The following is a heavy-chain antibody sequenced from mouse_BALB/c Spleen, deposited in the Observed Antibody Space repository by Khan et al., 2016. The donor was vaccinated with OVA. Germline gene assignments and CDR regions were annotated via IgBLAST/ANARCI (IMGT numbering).Heavy chain of an antibody. CDR3: ARGSDY. V-gene: IGHV3-2*02. CDR2: IRYSGST. Sequence: EVQLQESGPGLVKPSQSLSLTCTVTGYSITSDYAWNWIRQFPGNKLEWMGYIRYSGSTSYNPSLKSRISITRDTSKNQFFLQFNSVTTAYTATYYCARGSDYWGQGTTLTVSS. J-gene: IGHJ2*01. CDR1: GYSITSDYA.